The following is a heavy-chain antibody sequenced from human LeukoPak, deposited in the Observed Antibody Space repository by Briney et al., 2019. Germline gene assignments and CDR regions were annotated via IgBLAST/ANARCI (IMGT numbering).Heavy chain of an antibody. CDR1: GYTFTSYD. V-gene: IGHV1-8*01. CDR3: ARVPTMVRGRSYYYYYGMDV. CDR2: MNPNSGNT. J-gene: IGHJ6*02. Sequence: ASVKVSCKASGYTFTSYDINWVRQATGQGLEWMGWMNPNSGNTGYAQKFQGRVTMTRNTSISTAYMELSSLRSEDTAVYYCARVPTMVRGRSYYYYYGMDVWGQGTTVTVSS. D-gene: IGHD3-10*01.